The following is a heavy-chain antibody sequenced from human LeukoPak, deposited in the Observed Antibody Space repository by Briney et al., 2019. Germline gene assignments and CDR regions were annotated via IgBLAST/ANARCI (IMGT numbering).Heavy chain of an antibody. V-gene: IGHV1-18*01. J-gene: IGHJ4*02. CDR1: GYTFTSYG. CDR3: ARAGLTTVTTGELGYFDY. CDR2: ISAYNGNT. D-gene: IGHD4-17*01. Sequence: ASVKVSCKASGYTFTSYGISWVRQAPGQGLEWMGWISAYNGNTNYAQKLQGRVTMTTDTSTSTAYMELRSLRSDDTAVYYCARAGLTTVTTGELGYFDYWGQGTLVTVSS.